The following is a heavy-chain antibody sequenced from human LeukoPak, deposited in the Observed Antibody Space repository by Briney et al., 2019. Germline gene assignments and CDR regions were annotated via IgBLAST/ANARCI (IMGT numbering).Heavy chain of an antibody. V-gene: IGHV4-59*01. CDR2: IYYSGST. D-gene: IGHD3-10*01. CDR1: GGSISSYY. J-gene: IGHJ5*02. CDR3: ARAEYYGSGTNWFDP. Sequence: SETLSLTCTVSGGSISSYYWSWIRQPPGKGLEWIGYIYYSGSTNYNPSLKSRVTISVDTSKNQFSLKLSSVTAADTAVYYCARAEYYGSGTNWFDPWGQGTLATVSS.